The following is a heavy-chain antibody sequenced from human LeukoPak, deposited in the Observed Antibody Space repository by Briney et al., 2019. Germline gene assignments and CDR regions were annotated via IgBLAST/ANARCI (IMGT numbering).Heavy chain of an antibody. Sequence: ASVKVSCKASGYTFTGYYMHWVRQAPGQGLEWMGWINPNSGGTNYAQKFQGRVTITTDESTSTAYMELSSLRSEDTAVYYCARGPHLRLGELSNNYYMDVWGKGTTVTVSS. CDR2: INPNSGGT. D-gene: IGHD3-16*02. J-gene: IGHJ6*03. CDR3: ARGPHLRLGELSNNYYMDV. V-gene: IGHV1-2*02. CDR1: GYTFTGYY.